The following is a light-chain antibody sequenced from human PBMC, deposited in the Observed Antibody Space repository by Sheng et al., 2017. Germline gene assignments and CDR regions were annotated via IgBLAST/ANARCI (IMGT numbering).Light chain of an antibody. V-gene: IGLV3-21*02. Sequence: YMLTQPPSVSVAPGQAATITCGTENVDRKTVHWYQQKPGQAPVLVVYDDDDRPSGIPARFSGSNSGNTATLTISGLQAEDEADYYCSSYTSSTTGVFGTGTKVTVL. CDR2: DDD. CDR1: NVDRKT. CDR3: SSYTSSTTGV. J-gene: IGLJ1*01.